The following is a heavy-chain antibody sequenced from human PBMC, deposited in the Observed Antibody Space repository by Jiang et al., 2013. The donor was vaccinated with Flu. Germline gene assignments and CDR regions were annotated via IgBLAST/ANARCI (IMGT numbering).Heavy chain of an antibody. CDR3: ARVISHPRYCSGGGCYSDY. CDR2: INTNTGNP. V-gene: IGHV7-4-1*02. CDR1: GYTFTSYA. J-gene: IGHJ4*02. D-gene: IGHD2-15*01. Sequence: QSGSELKKPGASVKVSCKASGYTFTSYAMNWVRQAPGQGLEWMGWINTNTGNPTYAQGFTGRFVFSLDTSVSTAYLQISSLKAEDTAVYYCARVISHPRYCSGGGCYSDYWGQGTLVTVSS.